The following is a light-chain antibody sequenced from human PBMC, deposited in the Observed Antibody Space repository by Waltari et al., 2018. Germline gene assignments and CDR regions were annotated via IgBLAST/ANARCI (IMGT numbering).Light chain of an antibody. CDR3: QQYNNWPPRGFT. CDR2: GAS. J-gene: IGKJ3*01. V-gene: IGKV3-15*01. Sequence: EIVMTQSPATLSVSPGERATLSCRASQSVSSNLAWYQQKPGQAPRLLIYGASTRATGIPARFSGSGSGTEFTLTISSLQSEDFAVYYCQQYNNWPPRGFTFGPGTKVDIK. CDR1: QSVSSN.